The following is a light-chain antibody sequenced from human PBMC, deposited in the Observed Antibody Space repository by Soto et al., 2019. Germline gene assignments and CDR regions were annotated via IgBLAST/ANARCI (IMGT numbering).Light chain of an antibody. Sequence: EIVLTQSPCTLSLSPGERATLSCRASQSVRRYLAWYQQKPGLAPRLLIYDASNRATGIPARFSGSGSGTDFTLTISSLEPEDFAVYYCQQRSNWPRLTFGGGTKVDI. CDR3: QQRSNWPRLT. J-gene: IGKJ4*01. CDR1: QSVRRY. V-gene: IGKV3-11*01. CDR2: DAS.